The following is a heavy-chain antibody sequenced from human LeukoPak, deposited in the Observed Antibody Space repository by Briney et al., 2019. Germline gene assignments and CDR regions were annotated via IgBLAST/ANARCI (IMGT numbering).Heavy chain of an antibody. CDR3: ARASSYTGHLGW. CDR1: GGSISSYY. Sequence: KTSETLSLTCTVSGGSISSYYWSWIRQPPGKGLEWIGYIYYSGSTNYNPSLKSRVTISVDTSKNQFSLNLISATAADTAVYYCARASSYTGHLGWWGQGTLVTVS. V-gene: IGHV4-59*08. D-gene: IGHD2-2*01. CDR2: IYYSGST. J-gene: IGHJ4*02.